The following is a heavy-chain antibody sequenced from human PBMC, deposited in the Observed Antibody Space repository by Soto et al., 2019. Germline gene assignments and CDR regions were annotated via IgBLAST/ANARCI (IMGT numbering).Heavy chain of an antibody. CDR3: AKARVRIVGAKSFDY. D-gene: IGHD1-26*01. CDR2: ISDDGDKR. V-gene: IGHV3-30*18. Sequence: GGSLRLSCVGSGFTFSNYGMHWVRQPPGKGLEWVALISDDGDKRYYADSVRGRLIISRDNSKDTLYLQMNSLGPDDTAVYFCAKARVRIVGAKSFDYWGQGT. J-gene: IGHJ4*02. CDR1: GFTFSNYG.